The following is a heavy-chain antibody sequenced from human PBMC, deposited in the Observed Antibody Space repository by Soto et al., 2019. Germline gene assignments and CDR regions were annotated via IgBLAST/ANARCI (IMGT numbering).Heavy chain of an antibody. D-gene: IGHD5-18*01. Sequence: QVQLQESGPGLVKPSETVSLTCTVSGGSVSSGSYYWSWIRQPPGKGLEWIGYIYDSGSTNYNPSLKSRVTISVDTSKNQFSLKLSSVIAADTAVYYCARGGGVTATFDYWGQGTLVTVPS. J-gene: IGHJ4*02. CDR3: ARGGGVTATFDY. CDR2: IYDSGST. CDR1: GGSVSSGSYY. V-gene: IGHV4-61*01.